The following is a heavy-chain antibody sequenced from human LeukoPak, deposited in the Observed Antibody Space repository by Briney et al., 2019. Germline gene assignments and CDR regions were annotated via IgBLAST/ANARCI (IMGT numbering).Heavy chain of an antibody. J-gene: IGHJ3*02. Sequence: GASVKVSCKASGYTFTSYGISWVRQAPGQGLEWMGWISAYNGNTNYAQKLQGRVTMTTDTSTSTAYMELRSLRSDDTAIYYCAKDRYGSNWNDAFDIWGQGTMVTVSS. CDR2: ISAYNGNT. V-gene: IGHV1-18*01. D-gene: IGHD6-13*01. CDR1: GYTFTSYG. CDR3: AKDRYGSNWNDAFDI.